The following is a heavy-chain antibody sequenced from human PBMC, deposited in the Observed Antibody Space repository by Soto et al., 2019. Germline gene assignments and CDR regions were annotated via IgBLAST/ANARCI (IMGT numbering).Heavy chain of an antibody. CDR3: ARPPHGMDV. V-gene: IGHV3-7*03. CDR1: AFTLRSFW. CDR2: IKQDGGEQ. J-gene: IGHJ6*02. Sequence: GGSLRLSCAASAFTLRSFWMTCVRQAPEKGVEWVASIKQDGGEQWYVDAANGRLTISRENALKTLFLQMQMLRVEATPFYCCARPPHGMDVWGQGTTVTASS.